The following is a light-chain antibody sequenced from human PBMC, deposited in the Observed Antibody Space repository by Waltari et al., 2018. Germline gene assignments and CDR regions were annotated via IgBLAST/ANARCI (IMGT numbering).Light chain of an antibody. CDR3: QQYGSSVMYT. Sequence: VLTQSPDTLSLSPGERAHLPCRASQSLTRRYLAWYQQKPGQAPRLLIYGASNRVAGIPYRFSGSGSGTDFTLTISRLEPEDSAVYYCQQYGSSVMYTFGQGTKLEIK. CDR2: GAS. CDR1: QSLTRRY. V-gene: IGKV3-20*01. J-gene: IGKJ2*01.